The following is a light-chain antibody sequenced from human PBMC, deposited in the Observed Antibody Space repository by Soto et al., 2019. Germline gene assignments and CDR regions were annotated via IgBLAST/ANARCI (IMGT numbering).Light chain of an antibody. Sequence: DIQMTQAPSALSASVGDRVTITCQASQDISNYLNWYQQKPGKAPKLLIYDASSLQSGVPSRFSGSGSETDFTLTISSLQPEDFATYYCQHSYSPPPITFGQGTRLEIK. V-gene: IGKV1-39*01. CDR3: QHSYSPPPIT. CDR2: DAS. CDR1: QDISNY. J-gene: IGKJ5*01.